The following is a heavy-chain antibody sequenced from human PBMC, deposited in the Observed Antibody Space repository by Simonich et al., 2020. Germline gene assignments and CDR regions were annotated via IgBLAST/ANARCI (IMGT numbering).Heavy chain of an antibody. Sequence: QVQLVQSGAEVKKPGASVKVSCKASGYTFTGYFMHWGRQAPGQGLERMGWINPNSGGTNYAQKLQGRVTMTRDTSISTAYMELSRLRSDDTAVYYCARGRLTGDKGAFDIWGQGTMVTVSS. CDR2: INPNSGGT. J-gene: IGHJ3*02. D-gene: IGHD7-27*01. V-gene: IGHV1-2*02. CDR3: ARGRLTGDKGAFDI. CDR1: GYTFTGYF.